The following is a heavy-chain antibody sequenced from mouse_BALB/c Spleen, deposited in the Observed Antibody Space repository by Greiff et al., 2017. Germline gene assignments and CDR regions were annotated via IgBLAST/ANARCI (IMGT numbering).Heavy chain of an antibody. J-gene: IGHJ1*01. CDR2: IWSGGST. CDR1: GFSLTSYG. Sequence: QVQLKESGPGLVQPSQSLSITCTVSGFSLTSYGVHWVRQSPGKGLEWLGVIWSGGSTDYNAAFISRLSISKDNSKSQVFFKMNSLQANDTAIYYCARRAYGSSPHWYFDVWGAGTTVTVSS. V-gene: IGHV2-2*02. D-gene: IGHD1-1*01. CDR3: ARRAYGSSPHWYFDV.